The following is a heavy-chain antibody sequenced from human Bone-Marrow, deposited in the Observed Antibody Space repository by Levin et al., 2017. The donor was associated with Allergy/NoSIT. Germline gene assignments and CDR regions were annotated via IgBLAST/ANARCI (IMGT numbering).Heavy chain of an antibody. CDR2: IYSGGST. D-gene: IGHD2-2*02. CDR1: GFTISSNY. V-gene: IGHV3-66*01. CDR3: ASTLGGIVVVPAAIGADGMDV. Sequence: GESLKISCAASGFTISSNYMSWVRQAPGKGLEWVSVIYSGGSTYYADSVKGRFTISRDNSKNTLYLQMNSLRAEDTAVYYCASTLGGIVVVPAAIGADGMDVWGQGTTVTVSS. J-gene: IGHJ6*02.